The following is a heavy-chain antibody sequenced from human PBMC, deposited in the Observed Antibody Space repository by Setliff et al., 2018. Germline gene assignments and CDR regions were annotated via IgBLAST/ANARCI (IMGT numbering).Heavy chain of an antibody. D-gene: IGHD2-2*01. CDR3: TRHEDRNKCTSSSCYRENDAFDV. J-gene: IGHJ3*01. CDR1: GYIFTNYW. CDR2: IYPGDSDT. Sequence: GESLKISCKASGYIFTNYWIGWVRQMPGKGLEWMGVIYPGDSDTRYSPSFQGQVTISDDKSINTAYLQWSSLKASDTAIYYCTRHEDRNKCTSSSCYRENDAFDVWGQGAMVTVSS. V-gene: IGHV5-51*01.